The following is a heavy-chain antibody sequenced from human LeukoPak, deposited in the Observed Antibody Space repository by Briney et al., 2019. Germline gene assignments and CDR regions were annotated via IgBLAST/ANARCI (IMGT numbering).Heavy chain of an antibody. Sequence: GGSLRLSCAASGFTFDDYGMSWVRQAPGKGLEWVSGINWNGGSTGYADSVKGRFTISRDNAKNSLYLQMNSLRVEDTALYYCARDYIVVVPAARKETNWFDPWGQGTLVTVSS. D-gene: IGHD2-2*01. CDR2: INWNGGST. CDR1: GFTFDDYG. CDR3: ARDYIVVVPAARKETNWFDP. V-gene: IGHV3-20*04. J-gene: IGHJ5*02.